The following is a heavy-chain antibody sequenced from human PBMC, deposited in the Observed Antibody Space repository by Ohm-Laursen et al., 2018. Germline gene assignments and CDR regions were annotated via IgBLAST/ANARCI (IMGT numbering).Heavy chain of an antibody. V-gene: IGHV1-18*01. CDR2: ISGYNGNT. Sequence: ASVKVSCKASGYTFRSYGISWVRQAPGQGLEWMGWISGYNGNTNYAQKLQGRVTMTTDTTTRTAYMELRSLRSDDTAVYYCARDHYDSSGYVDWGQGTLVTVSS. CDR1: GYTFRSYG. J-gene: IGHJ4*02. D-gene: IGHD3-22*01. CDR3: ARDHYDSSGYVD.